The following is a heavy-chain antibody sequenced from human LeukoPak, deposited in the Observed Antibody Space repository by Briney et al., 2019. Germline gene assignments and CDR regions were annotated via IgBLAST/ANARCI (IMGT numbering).Heavy chain of an antibody. V-gene: IGHV3-66*01. CDR2: IYSGGST. Sequence: PGGPLRLSCAASGFTVSSNYMSWVRQAPGKGLEWVSVIYSGGSTYYADSVKGRFTISRDNSKNTLYLQMNSLRAEDTAVYYCARAGDYGDSRHYYYYYGMDVWGQGTTVTVSS. D-gene: IGHD4-17*01. CDR1: GFTVSSNY. CDR3: ARAGDYGDSRHYYYYYGMDV. J-gene: IGHJ6*02.